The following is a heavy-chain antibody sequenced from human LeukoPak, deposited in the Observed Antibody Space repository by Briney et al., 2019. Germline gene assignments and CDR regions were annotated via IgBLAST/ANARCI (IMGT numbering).Heavy chain of an antibody. Sequence: GGSLRLSCEASGFTFTTYSMTWVRQAPGKGLEWVSIISSGSSAIFSADALKGRFTISRDDAKNLLYLDMNSLRAEDTAVYYCARGHTAVTRHFDFWGQGTLSPSPQ. CDR2: ISSGSSAI. J-gene: IGHJ4*02. CDR3: ARGHTAVTRHFDF. D-gene: IGHD4-17*01. CDR1: GFTFTTYS. V-gene: IGHV3-21*01.